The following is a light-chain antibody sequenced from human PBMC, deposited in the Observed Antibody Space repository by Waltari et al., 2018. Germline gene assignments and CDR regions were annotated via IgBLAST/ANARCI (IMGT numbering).Light chain of an antibody. Sequence: DIQMTQSPSSLSAPIGDRVTITCRASQSIANYLNWYQQKPRKAPKLLIYAASSLQSGVPSRFSGSGSGTEFTLTISSLQPEDFATYYCQQSYNTPLTFGPGTKVDI. V-gene: IGKV1-39*01. J-gene: IGKJ3*01. CDR3: QQSYNTPLT. CDR1: QSIANY. CDR2: AAS.